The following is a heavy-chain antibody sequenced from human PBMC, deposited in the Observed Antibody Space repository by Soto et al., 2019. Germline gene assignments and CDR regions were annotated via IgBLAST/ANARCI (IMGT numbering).Heavy chain of an antibody. V-gene: IGHV3-21*01. CDR1: GFTFSSYS. J-gene: IGHJ4*02. CDR2: ISSSSSYI. Sequence: PGGSLRLSCAASGFTFSSYSMNWVRQAPGKGLEWVSSISSSSSYIYYADSVKGRFTISRDNAKNSLYLQMNSLRAEDTAVYYCARDAYYDILTGYYNGGFDYWGQGTLVTVSS. CDR3: ARDAYYDILTGYYNGGFDY. D-gene: IGHD3-9*01.